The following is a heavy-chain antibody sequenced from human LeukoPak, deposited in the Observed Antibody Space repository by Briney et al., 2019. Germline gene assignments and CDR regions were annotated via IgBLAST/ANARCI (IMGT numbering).Heavy chain of an antibody. CDR2: ISHDGSNK. CDR3: AGSRDGYNYRGDY. V-gene: IGHV3-30*03. J-gene: IGHJ4*02. D-gene: IGHD5-24*01. Sequence: GGSLRLSCEASGFTFSSYGMHWVRRAPGKGLEWMTVISHDGSNKYYVDSVKGRFTISRDNAKNSLYLQMNSLRAEDTAVYYCAGSRDGYNYRGDYWGQGTLVTVSS. CDR1: GFTFSSYG.